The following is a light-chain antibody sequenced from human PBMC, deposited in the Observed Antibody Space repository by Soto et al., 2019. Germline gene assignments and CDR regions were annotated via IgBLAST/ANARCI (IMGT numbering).Light chain of an antibody. Sequence: MTQSPSTLSASVGDRVTITCRASQSVSNYFAWYQQKPGQAPRLLIHGASSRATGIPARFSGSGSATEFTLTISSLQSEDFAVYFCQQYTDWPSYSFGQGTKVDIK. CDR2: GAS. CDR3: QQYTDWPSYS. V-gene: IGKV3-15*01. J-gene: IGKJ2*03. CDR1: QSVSNY.